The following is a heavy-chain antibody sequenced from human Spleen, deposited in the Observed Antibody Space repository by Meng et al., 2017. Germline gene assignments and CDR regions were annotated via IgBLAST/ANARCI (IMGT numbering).Heavy chain of an antibody. V-gene: IGHV4-39*07. CDR2: IYYSGST. CDR3: ARGRAWGYSYGYVTFYCEY. CDR1: GGSISSSNYY. J-gene: IGHJ4*02. Sequence: SETLSLTCTVSGGSISSSNYYWGWIRQPPGKGLEWIGSIYYSGSTYYNPSLKSRVTISVDTSKNQFSLKLSSVTAADTAVYYCARGRAWGYSYGYVTFYCEYGGPGTLVTVSS. D-gene: IGHD5-18*01.